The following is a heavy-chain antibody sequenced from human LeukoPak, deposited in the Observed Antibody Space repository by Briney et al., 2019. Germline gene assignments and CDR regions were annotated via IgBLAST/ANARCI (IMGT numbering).Heavy chain of an antibody. J-gene: IGHJ4*02. D-gene: IGHD1-1*01. Sequence: SETLSLTCAVYGGSFSGYYWSWIRQPPGKGLEWIGEINHSGSTNYNPSLKSRVTISVDTSKNQFSLKLSSVTAADTAVYYCARGRRRHQRHYYFDYWGQGTLVTVSP. CDR3: ARGRRRHQRHYYFDY. CDR2: INHSGST. V-gene: IGHV4-34*01. CDR1: GGSFSGYY.